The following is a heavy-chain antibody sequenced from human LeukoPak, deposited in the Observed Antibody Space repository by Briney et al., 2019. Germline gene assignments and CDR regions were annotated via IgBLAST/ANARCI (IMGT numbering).Heavy chain of an antibody. CDR3: ARCKDIVVVPAHDY. D-gene: IGHD2-2*01. Sequence: ASVKVSFKASGYTFTSYGISWVRQAPGQGLEWMGWISAYNGNTNYAQKLQGRVTMTTDTSTSTAYMELRSLRPDDTAVYYCARCKDIVVVPAHDYWGQGTLVTVSS. J-gene: IGHJ4*02. CDR1: GYTFTSYG. CDR2: ISAYNGNT. V-gene: IGHV1-18*04.